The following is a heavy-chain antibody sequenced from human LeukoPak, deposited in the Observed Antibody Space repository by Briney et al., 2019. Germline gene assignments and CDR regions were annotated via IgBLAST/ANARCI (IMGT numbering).Heavy chain of an antibody. CDR1: GITFSSYD. CDR2: ISGSGGST. J-gene: IGHJ4*02. V-gene: IGHV3-23*01. D-gene: IGHD6-19*01. Sequence: GRSPRLSCAVSGITFSSYDMHWVRQAPGKGLEWVSAISGSGGSTYYADSVKGRFTISRDNSKNTLYLQMNSLRAEDTAVYYCAKVSLRGWHHDYWGQGTLVTVSS. CDR3: AKVSLRGWHHDY.